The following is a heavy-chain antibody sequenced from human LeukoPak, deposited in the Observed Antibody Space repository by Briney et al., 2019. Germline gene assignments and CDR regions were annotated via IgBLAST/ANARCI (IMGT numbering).Heavy chain of an antibody. D-gene: IGHD2/OR15-2a*01. V-gene: IGHV3-7*01. CDR1: GFTFSSYW. CDR3: AKSFLSPNWFDP. CDR2: IKEDGSEK. Sequence: GGSLRLSCAVSGFTFSSYWMSWVRQAPGKGLEWVANIKEDGSEKYYVDSVKGRFTFSRDNAENSLYLQMNSLRAEDTAVYYCAKSFLSPNWFDPWGQGTLVTVSS. J-gene: IGHJ5*02.